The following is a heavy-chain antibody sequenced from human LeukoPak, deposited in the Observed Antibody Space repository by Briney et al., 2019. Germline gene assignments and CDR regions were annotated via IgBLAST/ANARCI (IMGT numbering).Heavy chain of an antibody. CDR2: INPNSGGT. V-gene: IGHV1-2*02. D-gene: IGHD2-2*01. CDR3: AREEGKYQLLFFDY. J-gene: IGHJ4*02. Sequence: ASVTVSCKASGYTFTSYGISWVRQAPGQGLEWMGWINPNSGGTNYAQKFQGRVTMTRDTSISTAYMELSRLRSDDTAVYYCAREEGKYQLLFFDYWGQGTLVTVSS. CDR1: GYTFTSYG.